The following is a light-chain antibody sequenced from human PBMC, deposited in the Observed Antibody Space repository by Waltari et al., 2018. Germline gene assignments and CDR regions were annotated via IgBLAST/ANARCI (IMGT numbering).Light chain of an antibody. J-gene: IGLJ1*01. CDR2: HFR. Sequence: QSALTQPRSVSGSPGRSATISCPGTSIDVGGYNYVSWYQHHPGKAPKLMIYHFRNRPSGVPVRFSGSKSGNTASLTISGLQAEDEADYSCGSYAGSYTYVFGTGTKVTVL. V-gene: IGLV2-11*01. CDR3: GSYAGSYTYV. CDR1: SIDVGGYNY.